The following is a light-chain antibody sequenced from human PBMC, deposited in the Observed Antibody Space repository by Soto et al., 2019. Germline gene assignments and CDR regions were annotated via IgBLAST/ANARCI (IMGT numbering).Light chain of an antibody. Sequence: ALTKPASVSGSPGQSITISCTGTSSDVGSYNLVSWYQQHPGKAPKLMIYEGSKRPSGVSNRFSGSKSGNTASLTISGLQAEDEADYYCCSYAGSSTFDVVFGGGTKLTVL. J-gene: IGLJ2*01. CDR2: EGS. CDR1: SSDVGSYNL. V-gene: IGLV2-23*03. CDR3: CSYAGSSTFDVV.